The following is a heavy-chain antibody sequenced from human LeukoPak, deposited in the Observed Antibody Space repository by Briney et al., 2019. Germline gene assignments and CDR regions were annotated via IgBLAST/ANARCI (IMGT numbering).Heavy chain of an antibody. CDR3: ARLAIGGGAPDY. CDR1: GVSMSTGSYY. J-gene: IGHJ4*02. D-gene: IGHD3-16*01. V-gene: IGHV4-61*02. Sequence: SETLSLTCAVSGVSMSTGSYYWSWIRQPAGKGLEWIGRISTSGSTNYNPSLKSRVSISVDTSKKQFSLRLSSVTASDTAVYYCARLAIGGGAPDYWGQGTLVTVSS. CDR2: ISTSGST.